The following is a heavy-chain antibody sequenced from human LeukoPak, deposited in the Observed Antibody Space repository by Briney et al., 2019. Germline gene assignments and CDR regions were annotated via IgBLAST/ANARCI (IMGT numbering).Heavy chain of an antibody. CDR1: GDTYTSYR. V-gene: IGHV1-18*01. CDR2: ISAYNGNT. D-gene: IGHD1-26*01. J-gene: IGHJ5*02. CDR3: ARESYLGAFGNSFFP. Sequence: ASVTVTCLGSGDTYTSYRINWVRQAPGQGLEWMGWISAYNGNTNYAQKLQGRVTMTTDTSTSTAYMELRSLRSDDTAVYYCARESYLGAFGNSFFPWGQGTLVTVSS.